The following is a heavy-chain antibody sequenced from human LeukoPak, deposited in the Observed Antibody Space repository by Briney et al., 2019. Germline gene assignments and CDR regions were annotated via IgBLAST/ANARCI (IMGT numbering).Heavy chain of an antibody. J-gene: IGHJ5*02. V-gene: IGHV3-7*01. Sequence: GGSPTLSCAASRFTFSSYWMSGVRQAPGKGREWVANIKQDGSEKYYVASVKGRFTISRDNAKNSLYLQMNSLRAEDTAVYSCARDSAMVFGFFWFAPWGQGTLVTVSS. CDR1: RFTFSSYW. CDR2: IKQDGSEK. D-gene: IGHD3-16*01. CDR3: ARDSAMVFGFFWFAP.